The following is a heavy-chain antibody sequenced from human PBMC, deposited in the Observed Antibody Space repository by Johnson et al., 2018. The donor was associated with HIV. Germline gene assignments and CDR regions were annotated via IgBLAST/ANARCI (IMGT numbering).Heavy chain of an antibody. Sequence: VQLVESGGGLVNPGGSLRLSCAASGFIFSSYAMHWVRQAPGKGLQYVSAISSNGGSTYYANSVKGRFTISRDNSKNTLYLQMGSLRAEDMAVYYCARDSIPYVVVTLGAFDIWGQGTMVTVSS. V-gene: IGHV3-64*01. CDR2: ISSNGGST. D-gene: IGHD3-22*01. J-gene: IGHJ3*02. CDR3: ARDSIPYVVVTLGAFDI. CDR1: GFIFSSYA.